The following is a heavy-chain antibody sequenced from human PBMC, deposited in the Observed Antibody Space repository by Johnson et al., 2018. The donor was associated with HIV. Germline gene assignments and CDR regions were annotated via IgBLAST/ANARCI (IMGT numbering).Heavy chain of an antibody. CDR1: GFSFRISA. CDR2: ISYEGSNQ. CDR3: ARAVGYYGSGSAFDI. D-gene: IGHD3-10*01. J-gene: IGHJ3*02. V-gene: IGHV3-30*04. Sequence: QVQLVESGGGVVQPGRSLRLSCAASGFSFRISAMHWVRQAPGKGLEWVALISYEGSNQCYADPVKGRFTISSGNSKNTRYLQMNSLRAEDTALYYCARAVGYYGSGSAFDIWGQGTMVTVSS.